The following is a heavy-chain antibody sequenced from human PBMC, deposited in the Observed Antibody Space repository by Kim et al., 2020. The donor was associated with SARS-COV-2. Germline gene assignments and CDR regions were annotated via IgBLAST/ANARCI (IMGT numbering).Heavy chain of an antibody. CDR2: ISWNSGSI. V-gene: IGHV3-9*01. D-gene: IGHD4-17*01. Sequence: GGSLRLSCAASGFTFDDYAMHWVRQAPGKGLEWVSGISWNSGSIGYADSVKGRFTISRDNAKNSLYLQMNSLRAEDTALYYCAKPRYDYGDAFDIWGQGTMVTVSS. CDR3: AKPRYDYGDAFDI. J-gene: IGHJ3*02. CDR1: GFTFDDYA.